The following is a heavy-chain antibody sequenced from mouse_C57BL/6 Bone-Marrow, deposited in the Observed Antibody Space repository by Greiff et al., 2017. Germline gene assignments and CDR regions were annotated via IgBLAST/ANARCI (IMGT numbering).Heavy chain of an antibody. J-gene: IGHJ2*01. CDR1: GYTFTSYW. CDR2: IDPSDSYT. CDR3: ARPLSYYFDY. Sequence: QVQLQQPGAELVRPGTSVKLSCKASGYTFTSYWMHWVKQRPGQGLEWIGVIDPSDSYTNYNQKFKGKATLTVDTPSSTAYMQLSSLTSEDSAVYYCARPLSYYFDYWGQGTTLTVSS. D-gene: IGHD6-5*01. V-gene: IGHV1-59*01.